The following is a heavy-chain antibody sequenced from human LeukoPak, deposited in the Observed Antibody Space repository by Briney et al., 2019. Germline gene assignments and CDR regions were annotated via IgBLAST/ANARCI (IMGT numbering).Heavy chain of an antibody. CDR3: ARGKNDILNGYYSGNYFDY. CDR1: GYTFTSYY. V-gene: IGHV1-2*02. D-gene: IGHD3-9*01. Sequence: ASVKVSCKASGYTFTSYYMHWVRQAPGQGLEWMGWINPNSGGSNCAQKFQGRVTMTRDTSISTAYMELSRLRSDDTAVYYCARGKNDILNGYYSGNYFDYWGQGTLVTVSS. CDR2: INPNSGGS. J-gene: IGHJ4*02.